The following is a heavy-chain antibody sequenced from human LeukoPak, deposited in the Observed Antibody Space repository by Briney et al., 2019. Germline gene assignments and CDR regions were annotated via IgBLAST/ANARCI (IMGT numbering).Heavy chain of an antibody. D-gene: IGHD2-15*01. CDR2: IYYSGST. Sequence: SQTLSLTCTVSGGSISSGGYYWSWIRQHPGKGLEWIGHIYYSGSTYYNPSLKSRVTISVDTSKNQFSLKLSSVTAADTAVYYCARESQKYCSGGSCRGYFDYWGQGTLVTVSS. CDR1: GGSISSGGYY. CDR3: ARESQKYCSGGSCRGYFDY. J-gene: IGHJ4*02. V-gene: IGHV4-31*03.